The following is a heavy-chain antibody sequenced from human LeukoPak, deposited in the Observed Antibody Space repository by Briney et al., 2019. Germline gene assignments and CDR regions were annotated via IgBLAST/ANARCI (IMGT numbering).Heavy chain of an antibody. D-gene: IGHD3-16*02. CDR3: ARGSITFGGVIS. CDR1: GYTLTELS. Sequence: ASVKVSCKVSGYTLTELSMHWVRQAPGKGLEWMGGFDPEDGETIYAQKFQGRVTMTEDTSTDTAYMELSSLRSEDTAVYYCARGSITFGGVISWGQGTLVTVSS. V-gene: IGHV1-24*01. J-gene: IGHJ5*02. CDR2: FDPEDGET.